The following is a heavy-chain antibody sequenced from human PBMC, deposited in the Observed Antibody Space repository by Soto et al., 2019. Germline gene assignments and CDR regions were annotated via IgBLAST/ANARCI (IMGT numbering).Heavy chain of an antibody. CDR1: GGSISSGDYY. D-gene: IGHD6-13*01. CDR3: ASRHSSPYFDY. Sequence: PSETLSLTCTVSGGSISSGDYYWSWIRQPPGKGLEWIGSIYYSGSTYYNPSLKSRVTISVETSKNQFSLKLNSVTAADTAVYYCASRHSSPYFDYWGQGTLVTVSS. J-gene: IGHJ4*02. V-gene: IGHV4-30-4*01. CDR2: IYYSGST.